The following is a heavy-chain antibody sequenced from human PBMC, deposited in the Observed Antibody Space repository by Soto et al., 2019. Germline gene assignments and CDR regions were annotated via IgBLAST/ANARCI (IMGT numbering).Heavy chain of an antibody. D-gene: IGHD2-21*02. CDR3: ARIDCGGNCYSRSWSFDI. V-gene: IGHV3-7*03. J-gene: IGHJ2*01. CDR1: GFTFSNYW. Sequence: EVQLVESGGGLVQPGGSLRLSCVASGFTFSNYWMGWVRQAPGKGLEWVANIRQDGGDKRDLDSVKGRFTMSRDNAQNSLYLQMNSLRAEDTAVYYCARIDCGGNCYSRSWSFDIWGRGTLVTVSS. CDR2: IRQDGGDK.